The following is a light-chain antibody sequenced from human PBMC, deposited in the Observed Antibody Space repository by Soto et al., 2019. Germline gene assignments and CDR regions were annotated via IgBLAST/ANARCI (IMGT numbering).Light chain of an antibody. CDR2: DAS. CDR3: QQRSNWPPIT. Sequence: IVMTQSPATLSVSPGERATLSCRASQSVSSNLAWYQQKRGQAPRLLLYDASSRATGIPDRFSGSGSGTDFTLTISRLEPEDFAVYYCQQRSNWPPITFGQGTRLEIK. J-gene: IGKJ5*01. CDR1: QSVSSN. V-gene: IGKV3D-20*02.